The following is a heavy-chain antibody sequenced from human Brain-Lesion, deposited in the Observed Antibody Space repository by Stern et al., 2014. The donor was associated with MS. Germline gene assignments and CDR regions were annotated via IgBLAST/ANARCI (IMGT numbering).Heavy chain of an antibody. J-gene: IGHJ6*02. V-gene: IGHV4-61*02. CDR1: GGSISSGGYY. Sequence: QLQLQESGPGLVKPSQTLSLSCTVSGGSISSGGYYWSWIRQPAGKGLEWIGRIFNSGSTSHNPSLKSRVTLSIEHSNKQFYPRLNSMTAADTAVYYCARGRVVPGFQYYATDVWGQGTTVIVSS. CDR3: ARGRVVPGFQYYATDV. D-gene: IGHD2-2*01. CDR2: IFNSGST.